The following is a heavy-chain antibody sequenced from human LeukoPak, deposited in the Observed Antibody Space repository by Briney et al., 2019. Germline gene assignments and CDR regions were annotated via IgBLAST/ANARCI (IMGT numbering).Heavy chain of an antibody. J-gene: IGHJ6*02. CDR3: ARLLWPNLVYYYYGMDV. V-gene: IGHV4-39*07. D-gene: IGHD3-10*01. Sequence: EPSETLSLTCTVSGGSIRSSYYYWGWIRQPPGKGLEWIGSIYDSGSTYYNPSLKSRVTISVDTSKNQFSLKLSSVTAADTAVYYCARLLWPNLVYYYYGMDVWGQGTTVTVSS. CDR1: GGSIRSSYYY. CDR2: IYDSGST.